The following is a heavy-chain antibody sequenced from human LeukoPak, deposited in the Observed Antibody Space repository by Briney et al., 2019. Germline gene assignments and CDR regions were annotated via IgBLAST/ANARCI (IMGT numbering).Heavy chain of an antibody. Sequence: ASVTVSCTVSGYTLTELSMHWVRQAPGKGLEWMGGFDPEDGETIYAQKFQGRVTMTEETSTDTAYMELSSLRSEYTAVYYCATGAGGNLCFDYWGQGTLVTVSS. J-gene: IGHJ4*02. V-gene: IGHV1-24*01. CDR1: GYTLTELS. CDR2: FDPEDGET. D-gene: IGHD4-23*01. CDR3: ATGAGGNLCFDY.